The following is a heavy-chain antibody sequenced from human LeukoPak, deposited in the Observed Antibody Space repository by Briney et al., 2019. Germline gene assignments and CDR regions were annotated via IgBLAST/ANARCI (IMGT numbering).Heavy chain of an antibody. V-gene: IGHV1-69*04. Sequence: GASVTVSCKASGGTFSSYAIRWVRQAPEQGLEWMGRIIPILGIANYAQKFQGRVTITADKSTSTAYMELSSLRSEDTAVYYCARSVESGSGYLLLDYWGQGTLVTVSS. D-gene: IGHD3-22*01. CDR2: IIPILGIA. CDR1: GGTFSSYA. J-gene: IGHJ4*02. CDR3: ARSVESGSGYLLLDY.